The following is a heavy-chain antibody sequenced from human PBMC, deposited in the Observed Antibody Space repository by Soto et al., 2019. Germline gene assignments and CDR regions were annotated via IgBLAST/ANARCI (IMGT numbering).Heavy chain of an antibody. CDR3: ARTGGGMAARPLEY. CDR1: GYMFTTYG. Sequence: QVQLVQSAAEVKRPGASVEVSCKASGYMFTTYGISWVLQVPGQGLEWMAWVSAYNGNKKYAQKFQDRITMTIDTSTSTVSMEMRVLTPDHTAIYYCARTGGGMAARPLEYWGQGTLVTVSS. V-gene: IGHV1-18*04. J-gene: IGHJ4*02. D-gene: IGHD6-13*01. CDR2: VSAYNGNK.